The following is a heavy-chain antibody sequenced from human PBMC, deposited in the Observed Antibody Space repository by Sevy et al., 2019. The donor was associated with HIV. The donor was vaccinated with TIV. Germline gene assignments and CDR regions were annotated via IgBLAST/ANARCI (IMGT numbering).Heavy chain of an antibody. CDR3: ARDMDAFQEKIFGVPNGEYYYYYYGMDV. CDR2: ISYDGSNK. Sequence: GGSLRLSCAASGFTFSSYAMHWVRQAPGKGLEWVAVISYDGSNKYYADSVKGRFTISRDNSKKTLYLQMNSLRAEDTAVYYCARDMDAFQEKIFGVPNGEYYYYYYGMDVWGQGTTVTVSS. V-gene: IGHV3-30-3*01. D-gene: IGHD3-3*01. CDR1: GFTFSSYA. J-gene: IGHJ6*02.